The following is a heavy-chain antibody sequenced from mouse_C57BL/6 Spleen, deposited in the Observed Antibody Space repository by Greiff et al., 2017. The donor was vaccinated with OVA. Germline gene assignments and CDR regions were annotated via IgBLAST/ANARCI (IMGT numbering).Heavy chain of an antibody. CDR3: ARVYYGSSKDYFDY. D-gene: IGHD1-1*01. CDR1: GYTFTSYW. V-gene: IGHV1-69*01. CDR2: IDPSDSYT. J-gene: IGHJ2*01. Sequence: QVQLQQPGAELVMPGASVKLSCKASGYTFTSYWMHWVKQRPGQGLEWIGEIDPSDSYTNYNQKFKGKSTLTVDKSSSTAYMQLSSLTSEDSAVYYCARVYYGSSKDYFDYWGQGTTLTVSS.